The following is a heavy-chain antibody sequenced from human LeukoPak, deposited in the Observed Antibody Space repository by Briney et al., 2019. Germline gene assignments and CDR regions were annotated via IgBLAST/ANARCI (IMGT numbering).Heavy chain of an antibody. CDR1: GFTFSSYD. CDR3: ARGRLDTAAGRGNWFDP. CDR2: ICTAGDT. V-gene: IGHV3-13*01. J-gene: IGHJ5*02. Sequence: GGSLRLSCAASGFTFSSYDMHWVRQAPGKGLEWVSAICTAGDTYYPGSVKGRFTISRENAKTSLYLKMNSLRAGDTAVYYCARGRLDTAAGRGNWFDPWGQGTLVTVSS. D-gene: IGHD6-13*01.